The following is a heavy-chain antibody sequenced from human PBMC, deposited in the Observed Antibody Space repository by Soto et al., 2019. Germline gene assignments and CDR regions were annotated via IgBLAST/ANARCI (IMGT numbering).Heavy chain of an antibody. J-gene: IGHJ4*02. D-gene: IGHD1-26*01. V-gene: IGHV6-1*01. CDR1: GDSVSSNGVA. CDR2: TYYKSKWYN. CDR3: ARDTPAKGSYFDY. Sequence: SQTLSLTCAISGDSVSSNGVAWNWIRQSPSRGLEWLGRTYYKSKWYNDYAVSVKSRITINPDTSKNQFSLQLNSVTPEDTAVYYCARDTPAKGSYFDYWGQGTLVTVSS.